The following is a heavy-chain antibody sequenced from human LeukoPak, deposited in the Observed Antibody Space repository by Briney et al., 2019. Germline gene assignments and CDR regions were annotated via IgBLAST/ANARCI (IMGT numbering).Heavy chain of an antibody. D-gene: IGHD1-26*01. V-gene: IGHV1-18*01. CDR3: ARGRVGWELLYSVYYYYYYMDV. J-gene: IGHJ6*03. CDR2: ISAYNGNT. Sequence: GASVKVSCKASGYTFTSYGISWVRQAPGQGLEWMGWISAYNGNTNYAQKLQGRVTMTTDTSTSTAYMELRSLRSDDTAVYYCARGRVGWELLYSVYYYYYYMDVWGKGTTVTVSS. CDR1: GYTFTSYG.